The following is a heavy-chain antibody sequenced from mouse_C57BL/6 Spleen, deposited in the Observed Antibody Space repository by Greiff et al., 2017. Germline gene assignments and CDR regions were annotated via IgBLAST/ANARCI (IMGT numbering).Heavy chain of an antibody. Sequence: QVQLQQSGAELVKPGASVKISCKASGYAFSSYWMNWVKQRPGQGLEWIGQIYPGDGDTNYNGKFKGKATLTADKSSSTAYMQRSSLTSEDSAVYFCARSNYYGSSLYYFDYWGQGTTLTVSS. V-gene: IGHV1-80*01. J-gene: IGHJ2*01. CDR1: GYAFSSYW. D-gene: IGHD1-1*01. CDR3: ARSNYYGSSLYYFDY. CDR2: IYPGDGDT.